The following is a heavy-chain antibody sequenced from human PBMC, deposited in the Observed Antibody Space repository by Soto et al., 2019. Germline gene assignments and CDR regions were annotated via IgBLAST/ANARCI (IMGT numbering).Heavy chain of an antibody. CDR3: ARARFQVLYGKPYFDS. D-gene: IGHD2-2*02. J-gene: IGHJ4*02. Sequence: TLSLTCTVSGGSITTGGSYWSWILQHPGKGLEWIGNIYHSGNTYYNPSLKSRLTISVDTSKNHFSLMVDSVTAADMAVYYCARARFQVLYGKPYFDSWGQGTLVTVSS. CDR1: GGSITTGGSY. CDR2: IYHSGNT. V-gene: IGHV4-31*03.